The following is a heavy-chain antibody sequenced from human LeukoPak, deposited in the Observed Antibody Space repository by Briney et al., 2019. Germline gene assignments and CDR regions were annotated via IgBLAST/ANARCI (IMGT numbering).Heavy chain of an antibody. CDR1: PGSIGGYH. J-gene: IGHJ4*02. V-gene: IGHV4-59*08. D-gene: IGHD2-21*01. CDR3: ARHAAGVELWFEF. Sequence: SETLSLTCSVSPGSIGGYHWGWFRQPPGKGLEWIGYIFYTGETDYNPSLRSRGTISVDASKNQVSLRLSSVTAADTAVYYCARHAAGVELWFEFWGQGTLVTVSS. CDR2: IFYTGET.